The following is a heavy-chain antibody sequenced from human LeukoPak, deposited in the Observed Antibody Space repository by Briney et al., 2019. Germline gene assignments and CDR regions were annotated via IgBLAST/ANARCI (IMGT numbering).Heavy chain of an antibody. V-gene: IGHV3-30*02. Sequence: GGSLRLSCAASGFTFSNYGMHWVRRAPGKGLEWVTFIRYDGSKKYYADSVKGRFTISRDNAKNSLYLQMNSLRVEDTAVYYCARGHSGDAYYFDYWGQGTLITVSS. CDR1: GFTFSNYG. J-gene: IGHJ4*02. CDR2: IRYDGSKK. CDR3: ARGHSGDAYYFDY. D-gene: IGHD1-26*01.